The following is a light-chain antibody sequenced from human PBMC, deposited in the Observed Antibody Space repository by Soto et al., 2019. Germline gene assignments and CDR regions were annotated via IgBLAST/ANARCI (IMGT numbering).Light chain of an antibody. CDR2: GAS. J-gene: IGKJ2*01. CDR1: QSVSSN. V-gene: IGKV3-15*01. Sequence: EIVMTQSPATLSVSPGERATLSCRASQSVSSNLAWYQQKPGQAPRLLIYGASTRATGIPARFSGSRSGTEFTLTISSLQSEDFAVYYCQQYNNWLGTFGQGTKLEIK. CDR3: QQYNNWLGT.